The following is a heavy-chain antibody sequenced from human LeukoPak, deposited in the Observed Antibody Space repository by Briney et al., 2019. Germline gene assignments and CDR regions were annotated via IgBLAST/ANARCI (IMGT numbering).Heavy chain of an antibody. J-gene: IGHJ4*02. CDR2: TIPIFGTA. CDR1: GGTFSSYA. D-gene: IGHD3-22*01. CDR3: ARARYYYDSSGYFPEAFDY. V-gene: IGHV1-69*05. Sequence: SVKVSCKASGGTFSSYAISWVRQAPGQGLEWMGGTIPIFGTANYAQKFQGRVTITTDESTSTAYMELSSLRSEDTAVYYCARARYYYDSSGYFPEAFDYWGQGTLVTVSS.